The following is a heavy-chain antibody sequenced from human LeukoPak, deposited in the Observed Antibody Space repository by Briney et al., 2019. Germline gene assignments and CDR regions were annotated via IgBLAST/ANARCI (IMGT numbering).Heavy chain of an antibody. Sequence: PSETLSLTCTVSGYSISRGYYWGWIGQPPGKGLEWIGSIYHSGSTYYNPSLKSRLTISVDTSKNQFSLKVRSVTAADTAVYYCAGWFGELSSLFAYWGQGALVTVSS. CDR1: GYSISRGYY. J-gene: IGHJ4*02. CDR3: AGWFGELSSLFAY. CDR2: IYHSGST. V-gene: IGHV4-38-2*02. D-gene: IGHD3-10*01.